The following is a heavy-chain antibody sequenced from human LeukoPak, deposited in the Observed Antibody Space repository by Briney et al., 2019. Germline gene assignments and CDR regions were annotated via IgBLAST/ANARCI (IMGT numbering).Heavy chain of an antibody. CDR2: IWYDGSNK. D-gene: IGHD3-10*01. CDR3: ARTYGSGSYYKSPFDY. V-gene: IGHV3-33*01. J-gene: IGHJ4*02. CDR1: GFTFSSYG. Sequence: PGRSLRLSCAASGFTFSSYGMHWVRQAPGKGLEWVAVIWYDGSNKYYADSVKGRFTISRDNSKNTLYLQMNSLRAEDTAVYYCARTYGSGSYYKSPFDYWGQGTLVTVSS.